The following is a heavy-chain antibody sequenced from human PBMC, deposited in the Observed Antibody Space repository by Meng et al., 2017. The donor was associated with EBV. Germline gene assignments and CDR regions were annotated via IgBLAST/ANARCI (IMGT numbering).Heavy chain of an antibody. Sequence: VPAAGGVKKAGLSVKVSCKASGGPFRYYAISWVRQAPGQGLEWLGGFLPRVGAPNYAQKFHGRVKITADESTSTHYMDLSSLRSEDTAIYYCASESGRGYTPDYWGQGTLVTVSS. CDR3: ASESGRGYTPDY. J-gene: IGHJ4*02. D-gene: IGHD3-10*01. V-gene: IGHV1-69*13. CDR1: GGPFRYYA. CDR2: FLPRVGAP.